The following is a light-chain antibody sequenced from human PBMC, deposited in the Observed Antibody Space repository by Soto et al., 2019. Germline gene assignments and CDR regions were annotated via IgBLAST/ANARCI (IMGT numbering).Light chain of an antibody. V-gene: IGKV3-20*01. CDR2: GAS. Sequence: ELVLTQSPGTLSLSPGERATLSCRASQSVDSRYLAWYQQKPGQAPRLLIYGASGRATGIPDRFSGSGSGRDFTLNISRLQPKDFAVYYCQQYGSSPRTFGQGTKVDIK. CDR3: QQYGSSPRT. CDR1: QSVDSRY. J-gene: IGKJ1*01.